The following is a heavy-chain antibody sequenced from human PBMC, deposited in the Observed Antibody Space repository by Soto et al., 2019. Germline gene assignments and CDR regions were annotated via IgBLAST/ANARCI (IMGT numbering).Heavy chain of an antibody. CDR3: ARDPSIVLVPAATYYYYYYGMGV. CDR1: GFTFSSYW. Sequence: PGGSLRLSCAASGFTFSSYWMSWVRQAPGKGLEWVANIKQDGSEKYYVDSVKGRFTISRDNAKNSLYLQMNSLRAEDTAVYYCARDPSIVLVPAATYYYYYYGMGVWGQGITVTV. V-gene: IGHV3-7*01. J-gene: IGHJ6*02. CDR2: IKQDGSEK. D-gene: IGHD2-2*01.